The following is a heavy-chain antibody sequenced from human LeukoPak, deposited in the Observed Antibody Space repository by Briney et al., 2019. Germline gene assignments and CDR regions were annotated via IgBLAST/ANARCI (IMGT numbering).Heavy chain of an antibody. V-gene: IGHV3-7*01. CDR2: IKPDGSEK. J-gene: IGHJ3*02. CDR3: ARAVGATKDAFDI. D-gene: IGHD1-26*01. CDR1: GFTFSTYW. Sequence: GGSLRLSCAASGFTFSTYWMSWVRQAPGKGLEWVANIKPDGSEKYYVDSVKGRFTISRDNAKNSLYLQMNSLRAEDTAVYYCARAVGATKDAFDIWGQGTMVTVSS.